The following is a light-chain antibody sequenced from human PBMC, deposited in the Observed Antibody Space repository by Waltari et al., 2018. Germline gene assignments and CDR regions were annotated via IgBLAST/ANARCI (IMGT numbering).Light chain of an antibody. CDR1: QSVSSN. V-gene: IGKV3-15*01. J-gene: IGKJ2*01. CDR2: GAS. CDR3: QQYNNWPPMYT. Sequence: ETVMTQSPATLSVSPGERATLSCRASQSVSSNLAWYQQKPGQAPRLLIYGASTRATGIPARFSGSESGTEFTLTISSLQSEDFAVYYCQQYNNWPPMYTFGQGTKLEI.